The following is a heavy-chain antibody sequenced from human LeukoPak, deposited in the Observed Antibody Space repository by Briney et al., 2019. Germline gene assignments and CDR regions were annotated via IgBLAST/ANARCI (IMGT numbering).Heavy chain of an antibody. J-gene: IGHJ4*02. CDR2: VSGNGDTK. D-gene: IGHD2-15*01. V-gene: IGHV3-23*01. Sequence: GGSLRLSCAASGFYFTDYAMSWACQAPGKGLEWLSAVSGNGDTKDYVDSVKGRFTISRDNSRNTVHLQIDNLRTEDTAVYYCAKKLYYFDYWGQGTLVTVSS. CDR1: GFYFTDYA. CDR3: AKKLYYFDY.